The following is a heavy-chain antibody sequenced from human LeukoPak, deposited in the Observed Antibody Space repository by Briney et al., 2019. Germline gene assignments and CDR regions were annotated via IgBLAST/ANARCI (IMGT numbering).Heavy chain of an antibody. CDR2: IYSSGST. Sequence: SSQTLSLTCTVSGGSISSGSYYWSWIRQPAGKGLEWIGRIYSSGSTNYNPSLKSRVTISVDPSENQFSLRLSAVTAADTAVYYCARGGSSGWYWGQGTLVTVSS. CDR1: GGSISSGSYY. D-gene: IGHD6-19*01. J-gene: IGHJ4*02. CDR3: ARGGSSGWY. V-gene: IGHV4-61*02.